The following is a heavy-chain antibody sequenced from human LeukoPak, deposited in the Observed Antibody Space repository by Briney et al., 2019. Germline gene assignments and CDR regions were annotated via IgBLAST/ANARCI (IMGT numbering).Heavy chain of an antibody. Sequence: GGSLRLSCAATGFTFSHFGMHWVRQAPGKGLEWVAVIWYNGRNQYYRDSVKGRFTISRDNFKNTLHLQMNSLRVEDTAMYYYVREGTSGNGDGYNSYDYWGQGTLVAVSS. D-gene: IGHD5-24*01. CDR1: GFTFSHFG. J-gene: IGHJ4*02. V-gene: IGHV3-33*01. CDR2: IWYNGRNQ. CDR3: VREGTSGNGDGYNSYDY.